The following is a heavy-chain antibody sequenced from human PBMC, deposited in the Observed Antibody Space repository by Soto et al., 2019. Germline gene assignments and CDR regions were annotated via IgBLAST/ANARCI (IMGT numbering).Heavy chain of an antibody. CDR1: GFSISSYY. J-gene: IGHJ4*02. CDR3: ARSDGYSGIYDFDY. CDR2: IYYSGST. D-gene: IGHD5-12*01. V-gene: IGHV4-59*01. Sequence: SETLSLTCTVSGFSISSYYWSWIRQPPGKGLEWIGYIYYSGSTNYNPSLKSRVTISVDTSKNQFSLKLSSVTAADTAVYYCARSDGYSGIYDFDYWGQGTLVTVSS.